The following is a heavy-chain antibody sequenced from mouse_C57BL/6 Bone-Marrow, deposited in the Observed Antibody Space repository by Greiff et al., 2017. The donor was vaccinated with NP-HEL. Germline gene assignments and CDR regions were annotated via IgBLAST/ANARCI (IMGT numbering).Heavy chain of an antibody. J-gene: IGHJ4*01. CDR3: ASYYGSSNAMDY. Sequence: VQLQQPGAELVKPGASVKLSCKASGYTFTSYWMHWVKQRPGQGLEWIGMIHPNSGSTNYNEKFKSKATLTVDKSSSTAYMQLSSLTSEDSAVYYCASYYGSSNAMDYWGQGTSVTVSS. CDR2: IHPNSGST. D-gene: IGHD1-1*01. CDR1: GYTFTSYW. V-gene: IGHV1-64*01.